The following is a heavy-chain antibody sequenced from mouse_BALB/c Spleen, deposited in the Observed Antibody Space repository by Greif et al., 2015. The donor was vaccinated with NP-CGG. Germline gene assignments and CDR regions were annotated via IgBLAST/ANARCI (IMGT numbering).Heavy chain of an antibody. CDR1: GFNIKDTY. J-gene: IGHJ2*02. CDR2: IDPANGNT. Sequence: EVQLQESGAELVKPGASVKLSCTASGFNIKDTYMHWVKQRPEQGLEWIGRIDPANGNTKNDPKFQGKATITADTSSNPAFLQPISLSSEDTAVFYCAILYDGYYENVYCGQCTSLTFSS. CDR3: AILYDGYYENVY. V-gene: IGHV14-3*02. D-gene: IGHD2-3*01.